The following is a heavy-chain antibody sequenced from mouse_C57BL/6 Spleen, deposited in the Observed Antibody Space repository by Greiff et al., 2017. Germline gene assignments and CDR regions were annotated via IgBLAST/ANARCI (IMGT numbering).Heavy chain of an antibody. V-gene: IGHV5-9-1*02. CDR2: ISSGGDYI. Sequence: EVKLMESGEGLVKPGGSLKLSCAASGFTFSSYAMSWVRQTPEKRLEWVAYISSGGDYIYYADPVKGRFTISRDNARNTLYLQMSSLKSEDTAMYYCTRGGGYYEYFDVWGTGTTVTVSS. J-gene: IGHJ1*03. CDR3: TRGGGYYEYFDV. D-gene: IGHD2-3*01. CDR1: GFTFSSYA.